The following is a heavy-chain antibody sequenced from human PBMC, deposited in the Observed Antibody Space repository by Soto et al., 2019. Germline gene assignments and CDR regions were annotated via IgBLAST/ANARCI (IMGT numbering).Heavy chain of an antibody. Sequence: GGSLRLSCETSGFTFSSYAMHWVRHAPGGGLEWLAVISYDGTKNAYADSVKGRFTISRDKTKDTVYLQMNSLRCDDTAFYYCARSYDFWSGTLDYWGPGTLVTVSS. CDR1: GFTFSSYA. V-gene: IGHV3-30-3*01. D-gene: IGHD3-3*01. J-gene: IGHJ4*02. CDR2: ISYDGTKN. CDR3: ARSYDFWSGTLDY.